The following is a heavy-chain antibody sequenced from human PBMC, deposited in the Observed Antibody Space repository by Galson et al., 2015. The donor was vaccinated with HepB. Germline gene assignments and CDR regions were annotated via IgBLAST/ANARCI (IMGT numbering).Heavy chain of an antibody. D-gene: IGHD4-17*01. CDR1: GFTFSSYS. V-gene: IGHV3-48*04. J-gene: IGHJ6*02. Sequence: SLRLSCAASGFTFSSYSMNWVRQAPGKGLEWVSYISSSSSTIYYADSVKGRFTISRDNAKNSLYLQMNSLRAEDTAVYYCACDSGDRYGDYDYYYYGMDVWGQGTTVTVSS. CDR2: ISSSSSTI. CDR3: ACDSGDRYGDYDYYYYGMDV.